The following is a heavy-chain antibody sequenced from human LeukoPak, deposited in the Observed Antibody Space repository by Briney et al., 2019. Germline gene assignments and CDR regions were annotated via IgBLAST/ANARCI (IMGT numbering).Heavy chain of an antibody. CDR3: AKDKVPAVGTLDYFDY. CDR2: IRYHGSDK. Sequence: GGSLRLSCVASGFSFRSYGIHWVRQAPGKGLEWVAFIRYHGSDKYYADSVKGRFTVSRDNSKNTLYLQMNSLRPKDTAVYYCAKDKVPAVGTLDYFDYWGQGTLVTVSS. V-gene: IGHV3-30*02. D-gene: IGHD2-2*01. CDR1: GFSFRSYG. J-gene: IGHJ4*02.